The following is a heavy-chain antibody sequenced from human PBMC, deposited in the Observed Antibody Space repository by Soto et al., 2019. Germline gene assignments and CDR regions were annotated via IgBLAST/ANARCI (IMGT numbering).Heavy chain of an antibody. CDR2: TYTGGTT. Sequence: EVRLVESGGGLMQPGGSLRLSCAASGFSVSTNYMTWVRQAPEKGLEWVSDTYTGGTTYYADSVKGRFTISRDNSKNTLYLQMDSLRGEDTAVYYCARAYGDYGNWYFDLWGRGTLVTVSS. D-gene: IGHD4-17*01. V-gene: IGHV3-53*01. CDR3: ARAYGDYGNWYFDL. CDR1: GFSVSTNY. J-gene: IGHJ2*01.